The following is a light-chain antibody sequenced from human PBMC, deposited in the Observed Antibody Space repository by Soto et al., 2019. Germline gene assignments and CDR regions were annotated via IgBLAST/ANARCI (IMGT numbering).Light chain of an antibody. Sequence: EIVLTQSPGTLSLSPGERATLSCRASQSVSSSYLAWYQQKPGQAPRLLIYAASTRATGIPARFTGSGSGTDFTLTISRLEPEDFAVYYCQQYGSSYPWTFGQGTKVDIK. J-gene: IGKJ1*01. CDR2: AAS. CDR3: QQYGSSYPWT. CDR1: QSVSSSY. V-gene: IGKV3-20*01.